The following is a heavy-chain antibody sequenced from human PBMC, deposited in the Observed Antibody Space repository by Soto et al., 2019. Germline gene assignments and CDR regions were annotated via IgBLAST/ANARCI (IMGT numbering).Heavy chain of an antibody. CDR1: GFTFDDYT. D-gene: IGHD4-17*01. V-gene: IGHV3-43*01. Sequence: LRLSCAASGFTFDDYTMHWVRQAPGKGLEWVSLISWDGGSTYYADSVKGRFTISRDNSKNSLYLQMNSLRTEDTALYYCAKDTSRYYGDDGGFDYWGQGTLVTVSS. CDR3: AKDTSRYYGDDGGFDY. CDR2: ISWDGGST. J-gene: IGHJ4*02.